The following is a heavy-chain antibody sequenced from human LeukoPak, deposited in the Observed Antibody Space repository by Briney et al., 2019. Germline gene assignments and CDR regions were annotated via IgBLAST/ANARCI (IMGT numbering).Heavy chain of an antibody. Sequence: GGSLRLSCAASGFTFSSYAMSWVRLAPGKGLEWVSAISGSGGSTYYADSVKGRFTISRDNAKNSLYLQMNSLGAEDTAVYYCARDRPLRYYYDSSGYIDYWGQGTLVTVSS. CDR2: ISGSGGST. CDR1: GFTFSSYA. J-gene: IGHJ4*02. V-gene: IGHV3-23*01. CDR3: ARDRPLRYYYDSSGYIDY. D-gene: IGHD3-22*01.